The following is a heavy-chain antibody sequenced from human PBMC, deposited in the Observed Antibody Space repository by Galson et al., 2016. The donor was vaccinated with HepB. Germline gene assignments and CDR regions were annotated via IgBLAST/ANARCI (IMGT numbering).Heavy chain of an antibody. J-gene: IGHJ4*02. CDR3: AKGYGYFDS. Sequence: SLRLSCAASGFTFSSYAMSWVRQAPGKGLEWVSTISTSGGSTYYADSVKGRFTISRDNSKNTLSLQMNSLRAEDTAVYYCAKGYGYFDSWGQGTLVTVSS. D-gene: IGHD4-17*01. CDR2: ISTSGGST. CDR1: GFTFSSYA. V-gene: IGHV3-23*01.